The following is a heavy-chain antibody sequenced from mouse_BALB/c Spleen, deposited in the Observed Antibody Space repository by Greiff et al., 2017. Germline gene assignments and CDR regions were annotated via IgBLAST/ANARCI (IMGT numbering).Heavy chain of an antibody. D-gene: IGHD4-1*01. CDR2: ISTYYGDA. J-gene: IGHJ4*01. CDR1: GYTFTDYA. V-gene: IGHV1S137*01. Sequence: VQLVESGAELVRPGVSVKISCKGSGYTFTDYAMHWVKQSHAKSLEWIGVISTYYGDASYNQKFKGKATMTVDKSSSTAYMELARLTSEDSAIYYCARSGMGRAMDYWGQGTSVTVSS. CDR3: ARSGMGRAMDY.